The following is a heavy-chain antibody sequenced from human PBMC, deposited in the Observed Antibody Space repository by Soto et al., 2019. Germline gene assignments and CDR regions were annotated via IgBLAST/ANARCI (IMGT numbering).Heavy chain of an antibody. CDR3: AATGGNYFGLDV. J-gene: IGHJ6*02. Sequence: ASAKVSCKSSDNTFTHYGINWVRQAPGQGLEWMGWISGYNGNTKYAQKFQDRVTMTADTSTRTAFMEVRSLTSDDTGVYFCAATGGNYFGLDVWGQGTTVTVSS. CDR2: ISGYNGNT. V-gene: IGHV1-18*01. D-gene: IGHD2-8*02. CDR1: DNTFTHYG.